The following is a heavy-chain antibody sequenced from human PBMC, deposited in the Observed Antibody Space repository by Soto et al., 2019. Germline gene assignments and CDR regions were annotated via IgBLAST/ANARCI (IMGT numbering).Heavy chain of an antibody. J-gene: IGHJ6*02. Sequence: GGSLRLSCAASGFTFSSYSMNWVRQAPGKGLEWVSYITTSSSTIYYADSVKGRFTISRDNAKNSLYLQMNSLRAEDTAVYYCAVFRTGSGGRYYYGMDVWDQGTTVTVS. CDR3: AVFRTGSGGRYYYGMDV. D-gene: IGHD2-15*01. CDR2: ITTSSSTI. V-gene: IGHV3-48*01. CDR1: GFTFSSYS.